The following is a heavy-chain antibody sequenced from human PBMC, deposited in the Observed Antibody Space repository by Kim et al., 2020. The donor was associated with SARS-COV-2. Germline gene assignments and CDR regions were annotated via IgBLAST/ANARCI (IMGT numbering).Heavy chain of an antibody. Sequence: LSLTCAASGFSFSNNWMYWVRQAPGKGLVWVSRIDSDGSITNYADSVKGRFIISRDNGKNTLYLQMKSLRAEDTAVYYCAKVGYDWSIDYWGQGTLVTVSS. V-gene: IGHV3-74*01. CDR3: AKVGYDWSIDY. CDR2: IDSDGSIT. J-gene: IGHJ4*02. CDR1: GFSFSNNW. D-gene: IGHD3-9*01.